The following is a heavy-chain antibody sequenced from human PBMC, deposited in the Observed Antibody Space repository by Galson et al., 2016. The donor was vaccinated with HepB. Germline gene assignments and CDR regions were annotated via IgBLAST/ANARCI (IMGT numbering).Heavy chain of an antibody. D-gene: IGHD1-1*01. J-gene: IGHJ4*02. CDR2: ISHSGNTR. CDR1: GFSFNDFY. Sequence: SLRLSCAASGFSFNDFYMSWLRQPPGKALEWISYISHSGNTREYADSVTGRFTVSRDNNKNSVYLQLNSLRAEDTALYYCARDVNNWTGDRRLFDLWGQGTLVAVSS. V-gene: IGHV3-11*01. CDR3: ARDVNNWTGDRRLFDL.